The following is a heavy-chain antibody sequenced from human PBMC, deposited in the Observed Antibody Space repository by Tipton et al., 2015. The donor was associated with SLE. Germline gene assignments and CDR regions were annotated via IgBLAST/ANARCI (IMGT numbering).Heavy chain of an antibody. CDR3: AKEGPVVDVEL. Sequence: SLRLSCAASGFTFNRYWMHWVRQAPGKGLMWVSRIDSDGTITNYADTVKGRFTISRDSAKDTLYLQMNSLRAEDTALYYCAKEGPVVDVELWGQGTLVTVSS. CDR2: IDSDGTIT. J-gene: IGHJ4*02. D-gene: IGHD3-22*01. V-gene: IGHV3-74*01. CDR1: GFTFNRYW.